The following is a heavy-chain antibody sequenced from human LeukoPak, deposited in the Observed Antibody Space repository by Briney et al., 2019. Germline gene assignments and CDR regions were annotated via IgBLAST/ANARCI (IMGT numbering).Heavy chain of an antibody. Sequence: PSETLSLTCAVYGGSFSGYYWSWIRQPPGKGLEWIGEINHSGSTNYNPSLKSRVTISVDTSKNQFSLKLSSVTAADTAVYYCARVCTNGVLTGYYYMDVWGKGTTVTVSS. CDR3: ARVCTNGVLTGYYYMDV. CDR1: GGSFSGYY. CDR2: INHSGST. V-gene: IGHV4-34*01. D-gene: IGHD2-8*01. J-gene: IGHJ6*03.